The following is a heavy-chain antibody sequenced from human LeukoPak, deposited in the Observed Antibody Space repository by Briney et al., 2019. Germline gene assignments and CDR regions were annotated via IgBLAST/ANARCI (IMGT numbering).Heavy chain of an antibody. CDR2: IYYSGST. CDR3: ARESDTALLEY. V-gene: IGHV4-39*07. D-gene: IGHD5-18*01. CDR1: GGSISSSSYY. J-gene: IGHJ4*02. Sequence: SETLSLTCTVSGGSISSSSYYWGRLRQPPGKGREWIGSIYYSGSTYYNPSLKSRVTISVDTSKNQFSLKLSSVTAADTAVYYCARESDTALLEYWGQGTLVTVSS.